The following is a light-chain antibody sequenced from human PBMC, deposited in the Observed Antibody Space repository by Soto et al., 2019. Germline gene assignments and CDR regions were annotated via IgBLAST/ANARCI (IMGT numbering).Light chain of an antibody. J-gene: IGKJ5*01. CDR1: QSFRGL. CDR2: DAY. Sequence: EGVFTQYPVTLSLSACERATLSCMASQSFRGLLAWYQQKPGQAPRLLIYDAYNRATGIPPRFSGSGSGTDFTLTISSLEPEDSAVYYCQQRHMWPITFGQGTRLEIK. CDR3: QQRHMWPIT. V-gene: IGKV3-11*01.